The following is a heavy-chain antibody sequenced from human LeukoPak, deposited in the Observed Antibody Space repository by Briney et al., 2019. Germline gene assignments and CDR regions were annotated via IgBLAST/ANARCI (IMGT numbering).Heavy chain of an antibody. Sequence: SETLSLTCAVYGGSFSGYYWSWIRQPPGKGLEWIGDINHSGGTIYNPSLKSRLTISVDTSKNQFSLNLTSVTATDTAVYYCARGEWPGYLFDFWGQGTLVTVSS. CDR1: GGSFSGYY. CDR3: ARGEWPGYLFDF. D-gene: IGHD3-3*01. CDR2: INHSGGT. J-gene: IGHJ4*02. V-gene: IGHV4-34*01.